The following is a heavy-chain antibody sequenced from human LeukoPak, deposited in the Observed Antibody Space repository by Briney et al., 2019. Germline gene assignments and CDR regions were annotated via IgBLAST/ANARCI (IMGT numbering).Heavy chain of an antibody. CDR2: IYYSGST. J-gene: IGHJ6*02. CDR3: ARLTSGGDYYGMDV. D-gene: IGHD2-15*01. CDR1: GGSISSYY. Sequence: SETLSLTCTVSGGSISSYYWSWIRQPPGKGLECIGYIYYSGSTNYNPSLKSRVTISVDTSKNQFSLKVSSVTAADTAVYYCARLTSGGDYYGMDVWGQGTTVTVSS. V-gene: IGHV4-59*01.